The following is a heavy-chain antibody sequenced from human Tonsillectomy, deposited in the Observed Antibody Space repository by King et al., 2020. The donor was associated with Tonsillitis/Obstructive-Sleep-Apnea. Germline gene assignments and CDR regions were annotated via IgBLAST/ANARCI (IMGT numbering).Heavy chain of an antibody. J-gene: IGHJ5*02. Sequence: QLQESGPGLVKPSETLSLTCTVSGASIRSSTYYWGWIRQPPGKGLEWIGSIYNSGRTYYSPFLKSRVTISVDTSKNHFSLNLTSVTATDTAMYYCARHRPEGTVAGWFDPWGQGTLVTVSS. CDR2: IYNSGRT. CDR3: ARHRPEGTVAGWFDP. D-gene: IGHD6-19*01. V-gene: IGHV4-39*01. CDR1: GASIRSSTYY.